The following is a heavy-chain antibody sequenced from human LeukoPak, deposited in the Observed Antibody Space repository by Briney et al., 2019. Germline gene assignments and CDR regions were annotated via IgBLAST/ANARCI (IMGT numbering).Heavy chain of an antibody. CDR2: IYYSGST. CDR1: GGSISSYY. CDR3: ARGIIAARRGGWFDP. D-gene: IGHD6-6*01. J-gene: IGHJ5*02. V-gene: IGHV4-59*01. Sequence: SETLSLTCTVSGGSISSYYWSWIRQPPGKGLEWIGYIYYSGSTNYNPSLKSRVTISVDTSKNQFSLKLSSVTAADTAVYYCARGIIAARRGGWFDPWGQGTLVTVSS.